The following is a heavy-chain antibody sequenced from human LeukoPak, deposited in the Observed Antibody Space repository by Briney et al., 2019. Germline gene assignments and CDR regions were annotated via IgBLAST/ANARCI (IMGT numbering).Heavy chain of an antibody. CDR3: ARAVWFGESGFDP. Sequence: ASVKVSCKASGYTFTGYYMHWVRQAPGQGLEWMGWINPNSGGTNYAQKFQGRVTMTRDTSISTAYMELSRLRSDDTAVYYCARAVWFGESGFDPWGQGTLVTVSS. CDR2: INPNSGGT. J-gene: IGHJ5*02. V-gene: IGHV1-2*02. D-gene: IGHD3-10*01. CDR1: GYTFTGYY.